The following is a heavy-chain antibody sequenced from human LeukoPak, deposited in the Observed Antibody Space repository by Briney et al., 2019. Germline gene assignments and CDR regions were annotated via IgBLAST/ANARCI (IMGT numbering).Heavy chain of an antibody. Sequence: ASVKVSCKASGYTFTGYYMHWVRQAPGQGLEWMGWINPNSGGTNYAQKFQGRVTMTRDTSISTAYMELSRLRSDDTAVYYCARSSCSGGSCYSGTDYWGQGTLVTVSS. CDR3: ARSSCSGGSCYSGTDY. CDR2: INPNSGGT. V-gene: IGHV1-2*02. D-gene: IGHD2-15*01. CDR1: GYTFTGYY. J-gene: IGHJ4*02.